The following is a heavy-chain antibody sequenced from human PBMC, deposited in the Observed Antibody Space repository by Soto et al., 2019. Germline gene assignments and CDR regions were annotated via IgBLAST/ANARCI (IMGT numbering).Heavy chain of an antibody. CDR3: ARGGGYDSFDF. D-gene: IGHD2-15*01. V-gene: IGHV4-59*01. CDR2: VYYSGST. Sequence: TCTVSCGSIGSFYWSWIRQPPGKGLEWIGYVYYSGSTNYTPSLKSRGTILVDTAKNQFSLSLSSLTAADKAVYYCARGGGYDSFDFWGQGIQVTVSS. J-gene: IGHJ4*02. CDR1: CGSIGSFY.